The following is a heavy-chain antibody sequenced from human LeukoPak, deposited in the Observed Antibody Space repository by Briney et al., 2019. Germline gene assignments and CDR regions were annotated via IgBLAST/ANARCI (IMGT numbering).Heavy chain of an antibody. CDR3: AKVTRVYYYYMDV. J-gene: IGHJ6*03. Sequence: GGSLRLSCAASGFTFSSYAMSWVRQAPGKGLEWVSAISGSGGSTYYADSVKGRFTISRDNSKNTPYLQMNSLRAEDTAVYYCAKVTRVYYYYMDVWGKGTTVTVSS. CDR2: ISGSGGST. V-gene: IGHV3-23*01. CDR1: GFTFSSYA. D-gene: IGHD3-10*01.